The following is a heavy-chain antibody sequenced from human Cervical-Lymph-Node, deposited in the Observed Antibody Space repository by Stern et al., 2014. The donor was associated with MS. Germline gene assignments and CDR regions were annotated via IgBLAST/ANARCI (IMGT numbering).Heavy chain of an antibody. Sequence: EVQLLESGGVLVQPGGSLRLSCAASGFSFSGYWMHWLRQPPGQGPVWLSRMNSDGSRVNYADSVKGRFTISRDNAKHTLYLQMNSLRAEDTAVYYCARDGFTKAMDVWGQGTTVTVS. CDR2: MNSDGSRV. CDR3: ARDGFTKAMDV. V-gene: IGHV3-74*01. CDR1: GFSFSGYW. J-gene: IGHJ6*02. D-gene: IGHD3-3*01.